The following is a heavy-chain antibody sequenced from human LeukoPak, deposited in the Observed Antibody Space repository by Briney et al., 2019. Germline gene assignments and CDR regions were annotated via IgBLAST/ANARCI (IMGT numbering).Heavy chain of an antibody. CDR3: ARTREGVWGSYSP. D-gene: IGHD3-16*01. Sequence: ASVKVSCKASGYSFTDYYIHWVRLAPGQGLEWMGWINPKSGGTHYAQKFQGRVSMTRDTSINTVHLELSSLKTNDTAVYYCARTREGVWGSYSPWGQGALVTVSS. CDR2: INPKSGGT. J-gene: IGHJ4*02. CDR1: GYSFTDYY. V-gene: IGHV1-2*02.